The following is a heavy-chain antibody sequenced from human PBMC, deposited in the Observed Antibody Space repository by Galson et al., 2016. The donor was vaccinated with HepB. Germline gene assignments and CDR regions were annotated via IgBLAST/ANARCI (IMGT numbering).Heavy chain of an antibody. CDR3: ARDRQRHYYFYGMDV. V-gene: IGHV3-7*01. CDR2: IKEDGSEI. J-gene: IGHJ6*02. Sequence: SLRLSCAASGVIFSKYAMHWVRQAPGKGLEWVANIKEDGSEITYVDSVRGRFTISRDNAKNSLFLQMNRLRVEDTAVYYCARDRQRHYYFYGMDVWGHGTTVTVSS. D-gene: IGHD6-25*01. CDR1: GVIFSKYA.